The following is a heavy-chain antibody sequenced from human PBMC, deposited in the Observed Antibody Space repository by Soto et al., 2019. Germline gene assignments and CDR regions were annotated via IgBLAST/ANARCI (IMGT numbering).Heavy chain of an antibody. D-gene: IGHD6-19*01. CDR3: AKARDQQWVRLPFDY. CDR2: FSATSENT. V-gene: IGHV3-23*01. CDR1: GFFFSSYT. Sequence: EVQLLESGGGLVQPGGSLRLSCVGSGFFFSSYTMTWVRQAPGKGLEWVSSFSATSENTYYADSVRSRFTISRDNAKNTLFLRMNSLAAEDTAMYYCAKARDQQWVRLPFDYWGKGILVIVSS. J-gene: IGHJ4*02.